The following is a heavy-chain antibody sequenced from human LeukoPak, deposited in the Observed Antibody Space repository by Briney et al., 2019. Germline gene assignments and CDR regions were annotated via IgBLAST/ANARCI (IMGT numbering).Heavy chain of an antibody. Sequence: GGSLRLSCAASGFTFSSNWMHWVRHAPGKGLVWVSRIISNENSATYADSVKGRLTISRDNAKNTLYLQMNSLRAEDTAVYYCVRGGIASAFDIWGQGTMVTVSS. CDR3: VRGGIASAFDI. D-gene: IGHD6-13*01. J-gene: IGHJ3*02. CDR1: GFTFSSNW. V-gene: IGHV3-74*01. CDR2: IISNENSA.